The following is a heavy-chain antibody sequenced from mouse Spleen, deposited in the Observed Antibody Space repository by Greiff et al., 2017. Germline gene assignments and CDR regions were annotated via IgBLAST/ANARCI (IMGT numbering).Heavy chain of an antibody. D-gene: IGHD2-3*01. V-gene: IGHV1-22*01. J-gene: IGHJ3*01. CDR1: GYTFTDYN. CDR3: ARGGLLPAWFAY. Sequence: EVQLQESGPELVKPGASVKMSCKASGYTFTDYNMHWVKQSHGKSLEWIGYINPNNGGTSYNQKFKGKATLTVNKSSSTAYMELRSLTSEDSAVYYCARGGLLPAWFAYWGQGTLVTVSA. CDR2: INPNNGGT.